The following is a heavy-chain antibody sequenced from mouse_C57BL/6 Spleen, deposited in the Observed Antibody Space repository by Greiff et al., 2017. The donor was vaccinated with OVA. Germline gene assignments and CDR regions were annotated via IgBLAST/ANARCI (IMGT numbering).Heavy chain of an antibody. CDR3: ARHEARYSNYWYFDV. V-gene: IGHV1-62-2*01. J-gene: IGHJ1*03. Sequence: QVQLQPSGAELVKPGASVKLSCKASGYTFTEYTIPWVKQRSGQGLEWIGWFYPGSGSIKYNEKFKDKAPLTTDKSSSTVYMELSRLTSEDSAVYFCARHEARYSNYWYFDVWGTGTTVTVSS. D-gene: IGHD2-5*01. CDR2: FYPGSGSI. CDR1: GYTFTEYT.